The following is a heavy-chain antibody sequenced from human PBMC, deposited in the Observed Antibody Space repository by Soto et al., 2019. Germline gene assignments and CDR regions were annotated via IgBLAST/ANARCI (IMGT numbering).Heavy chain of an antibody. D-gene: IGHD3-10*01. J-gene: IGHJ4*02. CDR1: EFTFSSHA. CDR3: ARDPLWFGEIGYFDY. V-gene: IGHV3-21*06. CDR2: IDSSSSFI. Sequence: EVQLVESGGSLVKPGGSLRLSCAASEFTFSSHAMNWVRQAPGKGLEWISSIDSSSSFIYYADSVKGRFTISRDNAKNSVFLHMSSLRADDTAVYYCARDPLWFGEIGYFDYWGQGALVTVSS.